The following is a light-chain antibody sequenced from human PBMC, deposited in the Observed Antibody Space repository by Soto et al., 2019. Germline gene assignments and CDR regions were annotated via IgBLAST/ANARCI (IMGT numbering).Light chain of an antibody. CDR2: AAS. V-gene: IGKV1-27*01. CDR1: QGISNY. J-gene: IGKJ1*01. CDR3: QKYDSSPWT. Sequence: DIQMTQSPSSLSASVRDRVTITCRASQGISNYLAWYQQKPGKVPKLLIYAASTLNSGVPSRFSGSGSGTDFTLTISSLQPEDVAIYYWQKYDSSPWTFGQGTKVEIK.